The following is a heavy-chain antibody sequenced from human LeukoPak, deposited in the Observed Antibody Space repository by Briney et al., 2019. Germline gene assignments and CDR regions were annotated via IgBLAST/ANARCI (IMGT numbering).Heavy chain of an antibody. D-gene: IGHD6-19*01. V-gene: IGHV3-11*01. Sequence: NPGGSLRLSCVASGFTFSDFYMSWIRQTPGKGLEWVSYISSTGGTTYYADSVKGRFTISRDNAKNSLYLQMNSLRAEDTAVYYCASPTVTGNGDYWGQGSLVTVSS. CDR1: GFTFSDFY. J-gene: IGHJ4*02. CDR3: ASPTVTGNGDY. CDR2: ISSTGGTT.